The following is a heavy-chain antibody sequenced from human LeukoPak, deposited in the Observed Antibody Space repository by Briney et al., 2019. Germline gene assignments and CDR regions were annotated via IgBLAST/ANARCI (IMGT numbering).Heavy chain of an antibody. CDR3: ARQRREGGIASYYYGLDV. J-gene: IGHJ6*02. CDR1: GGSISSYY. CDR2: IYSIGNT. D-gene: IGHD1-26*01. V-gene: IGHV4-59*08. Sequence: SETLSLICTVSGGSISSYYWSWIRQPPGKGLEWIGWIYSIGNTNYNPSLKSRVTISLDPSKNQFSLNLNSVTAADTAEYYCARQRREGGIASYYYGLDVWGQGTTVTVSS.